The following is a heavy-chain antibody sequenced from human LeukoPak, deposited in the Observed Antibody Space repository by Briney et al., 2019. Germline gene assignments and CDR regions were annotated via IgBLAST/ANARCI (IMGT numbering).Heavy chain of an antibody. CDR1: GYTFTIYA. D-gene: IGHD2-15*01. V-gene: IGHV1-3*01. CDR2: INAGNGNT. CDR3: ASPRYCSGGSCYSRAFDI. J-gene: IGHJ3*02. Sequence: ASVTVSCKASGYTFTIYAMHWVRQAPGQRLEWMGWINAGNGNTKYSQKFQGRVTITRDTSASTAYMELSSPRSEDTAVYYCASPRYCSGGSCYSRAFDIWGQGTMVTVSS.